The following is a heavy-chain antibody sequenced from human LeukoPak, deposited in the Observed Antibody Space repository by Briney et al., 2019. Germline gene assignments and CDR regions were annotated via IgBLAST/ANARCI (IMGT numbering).Heavy chain of an antibody. CDR2: ISSSSSYI. Sequence: GGSLRLSCAASGFTFSSYSMNWVRQAPGKGLEWVSSISSSSSYIYYADSVKGRFTISRDNAKNSLYLQINSLRAEDTAVYYCARDMRWSQKGDYWGQGTLVTVSS. J-gene: IGHJ4*02. D-gene: IGHD1-26*01. V-gene: IGHV3-21*01. CDR3: ARDMRWSQKGDY. CDR1: GFTFSSYS.